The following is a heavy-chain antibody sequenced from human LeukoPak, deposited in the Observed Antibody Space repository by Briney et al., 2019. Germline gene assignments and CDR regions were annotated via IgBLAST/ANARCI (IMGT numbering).Heavy chain of an antibody. CDR3: ARGLGSSSWYALYYYYYYGMDV. CDR1: GFTFDDYA. D-gene: IGHD6-13*01. V-gene: IGHV3-9*01. J-gene: IGHJ6*02. CDR2: ISWNSGSI. Sequence: GRSLRLSCAASGFTFDDYAMHWVRQAPGKGLEWVSGISWNSGSIGYADSVKGRFTISRDNAKNSLYLQMNSLRAEDTALYYCARGLGSSSWYALYYYYYYGMDVWGQGTTVTVSS.